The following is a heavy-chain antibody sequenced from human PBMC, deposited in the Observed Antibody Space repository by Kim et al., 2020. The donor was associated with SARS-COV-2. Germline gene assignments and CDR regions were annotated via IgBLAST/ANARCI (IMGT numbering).Heavy chain of an antibody. CDR2: IYYSGST. Sequence: SETLSLTCTVSGGSVSSGSYYWSWIRQPPGKGLEWIGYIYYSGSTNYNPSLKSRVTISVDTSKNQFSLKLSSVTAADTAVYYCASRSVGYCSGGSCPYYYYYYGMDVWGQGTTVTVSS. CDR1: GGSVSSGSYY. V-gene: IGHV4-61*01. CDR3: ASRSVGYCSGGSCPYYYYYYGMDV. J-gene: IGHJ6*02. D-gene: IGHD2-15*01.